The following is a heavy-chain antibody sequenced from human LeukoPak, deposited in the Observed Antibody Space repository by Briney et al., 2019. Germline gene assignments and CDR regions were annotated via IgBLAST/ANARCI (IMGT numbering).Heavy chain of an antibody. CDR3: SRLYRYCSGGSCYTDRGYYFDY. D-gene: IGHD2-15*01. J-gene: IGHJ4*02. CDR2: ISGSGVNT. V-gene: IGHV3-23*01. CDR1: GFTFRSYA. Sequence: GGSLRLSCVAPGFTFRSYAMSWVRQAPGKGLEWVSSISGSGVNTYYADSVKGRFTISRDNSKNTLSLQMNSLRAEDTAVYYCSRLYRYCSGGSCYTDRGYYFDYWGQGTLVTVSS.